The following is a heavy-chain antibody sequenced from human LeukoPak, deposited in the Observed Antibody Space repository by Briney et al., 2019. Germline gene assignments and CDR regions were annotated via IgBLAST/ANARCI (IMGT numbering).Heavy chain of an antibody. V-gene: IGHV3-9*01. CDR2: INWDSGYK. D-gene: IGHD1/OR15-1a*01. J-gene: IGHJ6*03. Sequence: GGSLRLSCAASGFTFDDYAMHWVRQAPGKGLEWVSGINWDSGYKGYADSVKGRFTISRGNAKNSLYLQMNSLRAEDTALYYCAKDHTGTNDYYYMDVWGTGTTVTVSS. CDR3: AKDHTGTNDYYYMDV. CDR1: GFTFDDYA.